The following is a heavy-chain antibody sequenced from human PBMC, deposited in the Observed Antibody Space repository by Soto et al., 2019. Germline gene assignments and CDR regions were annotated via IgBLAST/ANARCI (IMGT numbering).Heavy chain of an antibody. D-gene: IGHD3-9*01. Sequence: SETLSLTCTVSGGSISSYYWSWIRQPPGKGLEWIGYIYYSGSTNYNPSLKSRVTISVDTSKNQFSLKLSSVTAADTAVYYCARLDYDILTGYRPYYMDVWGKGTTVTVS. V-gene: IGHV4-59*08. CDR3: ARLDYDILTGYRPYYMDV. CDR1: GGSISSYY. CDR2: IYYSGST. J-gene: IGHJ6*03.